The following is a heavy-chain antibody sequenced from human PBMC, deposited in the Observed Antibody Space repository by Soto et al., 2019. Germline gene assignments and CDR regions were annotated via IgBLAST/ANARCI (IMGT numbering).Heavy chain of an antibody. CDR1: GGSINNHC. D-gene: IGHD7-27*01. Sequence: SETLSLPCTVSGGSINNHCWSWIRQPPGKGLEWIGYIYYTGSTNYNPSLKRRVTMTVDTSKNQFSLNLTSLTAADKAAYYCARANWYSEYWGQGTLVTVSS. CDR2: IYYTGST. J-gene: IGHJ4*02. V-gene: IGHV4-59*11. CDR3: ARANWYSEY.